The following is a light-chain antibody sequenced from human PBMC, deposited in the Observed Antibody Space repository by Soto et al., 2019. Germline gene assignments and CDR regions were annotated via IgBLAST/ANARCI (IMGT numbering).Light chain of an antibody. CDR2: DVS. CDR1: QDIRGA. CDR3: QQFNTYPIT. Sequence: AIQLTQSPSSLSASVGDRVTITCRASQDIRGALAWYQQKPGKPPKLLIFDVSSLQSGVPSRFSGSGSGTDFTLTISSLQAEDFATYYCQQFNTYPITFGQGKRLEIK. V-gene: IGKV1-13*02. J-gene: IGKJ5*01.